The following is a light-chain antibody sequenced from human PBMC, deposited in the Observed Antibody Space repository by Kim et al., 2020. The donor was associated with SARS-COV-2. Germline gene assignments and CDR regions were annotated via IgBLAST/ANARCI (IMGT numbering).Light chain of an antibody. CDR1: SSDVGGYTY. V-gene: IGLV2-14*03. CDR2: DVS. J-gene: IGLJ1*01. Sequence: GQSITTARTGTSSDVGGYTYVSWYQQHPGKAPKLMIYDVSKRPSGVSNRFSGSKSGKMASLTIAGLEAKSEANYYCSSFTSSSLCIFGTGTKVTVL. CDR3: SSFTSSSLCI.